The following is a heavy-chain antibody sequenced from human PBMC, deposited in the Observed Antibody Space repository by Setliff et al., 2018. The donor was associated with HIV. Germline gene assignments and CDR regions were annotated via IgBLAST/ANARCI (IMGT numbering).Heavy chain of an antibody. CDR2: VHDSGRT. Sequence: PSETLSLTCDVSGFSISSRYYWGWIRQSPGKGLEWIGSVHDSGRTDYNPSLKSRVTISVDTSKNQFSLKLSSVTAADTAVYYCASDISPDDGYNRLHYFDYWGQGTLVTVSS. V-gene: IGHV4-38-2*01. CDR1: GFSISSRYY. D-gene: IGHD5-12*01. J-gene: IGHJ4*02. CDR3: ASDISPDDGYNRLHYFDY.